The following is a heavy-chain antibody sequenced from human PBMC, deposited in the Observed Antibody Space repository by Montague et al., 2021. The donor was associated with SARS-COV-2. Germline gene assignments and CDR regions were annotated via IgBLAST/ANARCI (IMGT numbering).Heavy chain of an antibody. Sequence: SETLFLTCAVYGGSFSGYYWSWIRQPPGKGLEWIGEITHSGSTNYNPSLKSRVTISLDTSTNQFSLKLSSVTVADTAVYYCARDRYSSSWYGTKYYFDYWGHGTLVTVSS. CDR2: ITHSGST. CDR1: GGSFSGYY. CDR3: ARDRYSSSWYGTKYYFDY. D-gene: IGHD6-13*01. J-gene: IGHJ4*01. V-gene: IGHV4-34*01.